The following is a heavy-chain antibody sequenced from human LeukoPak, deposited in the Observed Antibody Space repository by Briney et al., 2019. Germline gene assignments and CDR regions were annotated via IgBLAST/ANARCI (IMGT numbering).Heavy chain of an antibody. V-gene: IGHV3-23*01. CDR1: GFTFSSYA. CDR3: AKDLDDFWSGYTFGFDP. Sequence: PGGSLRLSCAASGFTFSSYAMSWVRQAPGKGLEWVSGISGSGGSTYYADSVKGRFTISRDNSKNTLYLQMNSLRAEDTAVYYCAKDLDDFWSGYTFGFDPWGQGTLVTVSS. CDR2: ISGSGGST. D-gene: IGHD3-3*01. J-gene: IGHJ5*02.